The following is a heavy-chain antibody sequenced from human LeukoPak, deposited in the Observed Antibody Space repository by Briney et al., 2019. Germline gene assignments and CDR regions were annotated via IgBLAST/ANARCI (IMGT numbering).Heavy chain of an antibody. CDR3: ARQVYYDSSGQTSYYYYCMDV. CDR1: GGTFSSYA. J-gene: IGHJ6*03. D-gene: IGHD3-22*01. CDR2: IIPIFGIP. V-gene: IGHV1-69*10. Sequence: ASVKVSCKASGGTFSSYATSWVRQAPGQGLEWMGGIIPIFGIPDYAQRFQGRVMITADKSTNTTYMELSSLRSEDTAVYYCARQVYYDSSGQTSYYYYCMDVWGNGTTVTVSS.